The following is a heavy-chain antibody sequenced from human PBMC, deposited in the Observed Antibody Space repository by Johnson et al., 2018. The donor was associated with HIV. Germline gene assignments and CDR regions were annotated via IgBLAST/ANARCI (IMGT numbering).Heavy chain of an antibody. CDR2: IKQDGSEK. V-gene: IGHV3-7*03. CDR3: TTGFAAFDI. Sequence: VQLVESGGGLIQPGGSLRLSCAASGFTFSSYWMSWVRQAPGKGLEWVANIKQDGSEKYYVDSVKGRFTISRDNSNNTLYLQMNSLKTEDTAVYYCTTGFAAFDIWGQGTMVTVSS. CDR1: GFTFSSYW. J-gene: IGHJ3*02.